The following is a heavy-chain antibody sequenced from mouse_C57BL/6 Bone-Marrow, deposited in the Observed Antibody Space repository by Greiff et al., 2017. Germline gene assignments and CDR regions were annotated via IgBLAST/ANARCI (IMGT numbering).Heavy chain of an antibody. V-gene: IGHV3-6*01. CDR2: ISYDGSN. CDR3: ARELYSNHFDY. CDR1: GYSITSGYY. J-gene: IGHJ2*01. D-gene: IGHD2-5*01. Sequence: EVQLVESGPGLVKPSQSLSLTCSVTGYSITSGYYWNWIRQFPGNKLEWMGYISYDGSNNYNPSLKNRISITRDTSKNQFFLKLNSVTTEDTATYYCARELYSNHFDYWGQGTTLTVSS.